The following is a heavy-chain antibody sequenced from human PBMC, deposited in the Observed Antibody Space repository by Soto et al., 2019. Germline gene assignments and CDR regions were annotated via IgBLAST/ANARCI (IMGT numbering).Heavy chain of an antibody. D-gene: IGHD6-6*01. V-gene: IGHV4-31*03. J-gene: IGHJ6*02. CDR1: GGSITSGGFF. CDR3: ARGSSPHYGMDV. Sequence: SETLSLTCSVSGGSITSGGFFWSWVRQDPGEGLELIAYIYYSGYTYYHPSLKSRLSISMDTSKNQFSLKLSSVTAADTAVYYCARGSSPHYGMDVWGQGTTVTVSS. CDR2: IYYSGYT.